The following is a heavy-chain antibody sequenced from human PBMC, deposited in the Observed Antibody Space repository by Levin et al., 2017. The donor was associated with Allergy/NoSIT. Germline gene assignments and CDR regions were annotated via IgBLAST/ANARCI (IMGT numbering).Heavy chain of an antibody. CDR3: ASSAYTYWYFAL. V-gene: IGHV3-21*01. Sequence: PGGSLRLSCEASGFMFSSYSMNWVRQAPGKGLERVSSISSSSSYIYYADSVKGRFTISRDNAKNSLYLQVNSLRAEDTAVYYCASSAYTYWYFALWGRGTLVTVSS. J-gene: IGHJ2*01. CDR2: ISSSSSYI. CDR1: GFMFSSYS. D-gene: IGHD3-16*01.